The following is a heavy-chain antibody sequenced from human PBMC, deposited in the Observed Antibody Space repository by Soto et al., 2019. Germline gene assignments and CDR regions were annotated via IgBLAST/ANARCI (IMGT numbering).Heavy chain of an antibody. CDR1: GFTFSSYG. CDR2: IWYDGSNK. CDR3: ARSWYSRSWHSFDY. D-gene: IGHD6-13*01. J-gene: IGHJ4*02. V-gene: IGHV3-33*01. Sequence: QVQLVESGGGVVQPGRSLRLSCAASGFTFSSYGMHWVRQAPGKGLEWVAVIWYDGSNKYYADSVKGRFTISRDNSKNTLYLQMNSLRAEDTAVYYCARSWYSRSWHSFDYWGQGTLVTVSS.